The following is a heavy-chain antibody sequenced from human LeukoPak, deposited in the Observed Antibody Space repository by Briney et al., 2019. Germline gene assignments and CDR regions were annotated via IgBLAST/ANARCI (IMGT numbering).Heavy chain of an antibody. CDR2: ISWDGGST. V-gene: IGHV3-43D*03. D-gene: IGHD6-13*01. J-gene: IGHJ4*02. CDR1: GFTFDDYA. Sequence: GGSLRLSCAASGFTFDDYAMHWVRQAPGKGLEWVSLISWDGGSTYYADSVKGRFTISRDNAKNSLYLQMNSLRAEDTALYYCARVSEIAAAGTLDYWGQGTLVTVSS. CDR3: ARVSEIAAAGTLDY.